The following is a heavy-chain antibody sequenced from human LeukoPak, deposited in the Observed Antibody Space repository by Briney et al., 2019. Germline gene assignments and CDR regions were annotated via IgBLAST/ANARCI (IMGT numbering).Heavy chain of an antibody. D-gene: IGHD3-22*01. CDR2: IYDSGST. V-gene: IGHV4-59*01. J-gene: IGHJ5*02. Sequence: SETLSLTCTVSGGSISTYYWNWIRQPPGRGLEWIGYIYDSGSTNYNPSLKSRVTISLDTSRNEFSLKLSSVTAADTAVYYCARGDSSGSNRFDPWGQGTLVTVSS. CDR3: ARGDSSGSNRFDP. CDR1: GGSISTYY.